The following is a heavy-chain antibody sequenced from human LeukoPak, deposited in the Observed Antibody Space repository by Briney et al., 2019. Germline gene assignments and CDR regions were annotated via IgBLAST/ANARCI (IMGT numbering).Heavy chain of an antibody. CDR2: FYKGGST. D-gene: IGHD6-13*01. V-gene: IGHV4-4*07. Sequence: SETLSLTCSVSGGSISNYSRSWIRQPAGKGLEWIGRFYKGGSTKYNFSLKSRVTMSVDTSKNLFSLKLSSVAAADTAVYYCARGPRLAAVDYWGQGTLVTVSS. J-gene: IGHJ4*02. CDR3: ARGPRLAAVDY. CDR1: GGSISNYS.